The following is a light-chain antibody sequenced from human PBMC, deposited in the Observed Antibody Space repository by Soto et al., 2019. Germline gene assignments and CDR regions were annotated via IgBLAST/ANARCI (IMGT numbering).Light chain of an antibody. J-gene: IGLJ1*01. Sequence: QSVLTQPPSVSGAPGQRVTISCTGSSSNIGAGYDVHWYQQLPGTAPKLLIYANNNRPSGVPDRFPGSKSGTSASLAITGLQAEDEADYYCQSYAGTSDKYVFGPGTKVTVL. CDR2: ANN. V-gene: IGLV1-40*01. CDR1: SSNIGAGYD. CDR3: QSYAGTSDKYV.